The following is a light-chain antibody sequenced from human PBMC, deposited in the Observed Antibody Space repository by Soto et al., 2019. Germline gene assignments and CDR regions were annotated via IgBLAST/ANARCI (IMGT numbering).Light chain of an antibody. V-gene: IGKV1-5*03. Sequence: DIQMTQSPSTLSASVGDIVTITCRASKSISSWLAWYQQKPGKAPKLLIYKASSLESGVPSRFSGSGSGTEFTLTISSLQPDDFATYYCQQYNSYSRTFGQGTKVDIK. CDR1: KSISSW. J-gene: IGKJ1*01. CDR3: QQYNSYSRT. CDR2: KAS.